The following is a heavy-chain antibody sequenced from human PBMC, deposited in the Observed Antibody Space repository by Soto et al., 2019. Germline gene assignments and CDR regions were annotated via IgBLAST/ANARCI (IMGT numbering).Heavy chain of an antibody. CDR2: IFYIGST. Sequence: PSETLSLTCTVSGGSISSSSYYWGWIRQPPGKGLEWIGIIFYIGSTYYNPSLKSRVTISVDTSKNQFSLKLSSVTAADTAVYYCANLMVTSDYWGQGTLVTVSS. CDR1: GGSISSSSYY. CDR3: ANLMVTSDY. V-gene: IGHV4-39*01. J-gene: IGHJ4*02. D-gene: IGHD5-18*01.